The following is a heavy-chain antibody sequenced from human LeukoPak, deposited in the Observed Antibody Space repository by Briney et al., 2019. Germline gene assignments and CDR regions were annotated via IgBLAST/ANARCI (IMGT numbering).Heavy chain of an antibody. CDR2: IKHSGST. D-gene: IGHD6-6*01. CDR3: ARGRLGIAARPNWFDP. J-gene: IGHJ5*02. Sequence: KPSETLSLTCAVYGGSFSGYYWSWIRQPPGKGLEWIGEIKHSGSTNYNPSLKSRVTISVDTSKNQFSLKLSSVTAADTAVYYCARGRLGIAARPNWFDPWGQGTLVTVSS. V-gene: IGHV4-34*01. CDR1: GGSFSGYY.